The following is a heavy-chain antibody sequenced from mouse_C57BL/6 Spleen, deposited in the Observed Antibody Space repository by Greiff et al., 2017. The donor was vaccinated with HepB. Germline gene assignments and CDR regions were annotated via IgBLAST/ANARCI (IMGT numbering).Heavy chain of an antibody. Sequence: VQLQQPGAELVKPGASVKMSCKASGYTFTSYWITWVKQRPGQGLEWIGDIYPGSGSTNYNEKFKSKATLTVDTSSSTAYMQLSSLTSEDSAVYYCARYDGDPGYWYFDVWGTGTTVTVSS. CDR1: GYTFTSYW. V-gene: IGHV1-55*01. J-gene: IGHJ1*03. CDR2: IYPGSGST. CDR3: ARYDGDPGYWYFDV. D-gene: IGHD2-3*01.